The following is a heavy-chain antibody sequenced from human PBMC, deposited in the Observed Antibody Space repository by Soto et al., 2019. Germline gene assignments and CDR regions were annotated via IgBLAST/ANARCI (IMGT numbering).Heavy chain of an antibody. CDR1: GYTFTVNY. Sequence: ASVKVSSKAFGYTFTVNYMHWVQQDPGQGLEWMGWINPNSGGTNYAQKFQGWVTMTRDKSISTAYLQWSSLKASDTAMYYCARRAHISRRGETFSYYYYGMDVWGQGTTVTVSS. CDR3: ARRAHISRRGETFSYYYYGMDV. D-gene: IGHD2-21*01. CDR2: INPNSGGT. J-gene: IGHJ6*02. V-gene: IGHV1-2*04.